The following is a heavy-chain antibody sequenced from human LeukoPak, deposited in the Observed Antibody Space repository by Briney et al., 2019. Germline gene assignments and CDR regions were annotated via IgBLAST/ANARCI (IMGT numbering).Heavy chain of an antibody. CDR2: IWYDGSIK. Sequence: GGSLRLSCAASGFTFDTHGMHWVCQAPGKGLEWVAVIWYDGSIKYYSDSVKGRFTISRDNSKNTLYLQMNSLRAEDTAVYYCVRISCTGSRCKPYSYYDMDVWGQGTTVTVSS. J-gene: IGHJ6*02. V-gene: IGHV3-33*01. CDR1: GFTFDTHG. CDR3: VRISCTGSRCKPYSYYDMDV. D-gene: IGHD2-15*01.